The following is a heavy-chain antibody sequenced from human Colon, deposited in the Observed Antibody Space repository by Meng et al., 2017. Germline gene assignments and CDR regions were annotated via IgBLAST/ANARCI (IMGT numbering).Heavy chain of an antibody. D-gene: IGHD4-23*01. J-gene: IGHJ4*02. CDR2: IDHRGSA. Sequence: QVQWQEPGPGLVKPSETLSLACSVSGASVSVNSYWRWVRQPPGRGLEWIGQIDHRGSAYYRPSLNSRVTMSLDKSRNQFSLRLTSVTAADTAVYYCARHGGYYQDFWGQGTLVTVSS. CDR3: ARHGGYYQDF. V-gene: IGHV4-4*02. CDR1: GASVSVNSY.